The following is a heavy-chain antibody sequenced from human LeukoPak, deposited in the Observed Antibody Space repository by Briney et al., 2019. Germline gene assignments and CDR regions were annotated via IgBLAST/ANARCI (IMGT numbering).Heavy chain of an antibody. J-gene: IGHJ4*02. D-gene: IGHD5-24*01. CDR2: ISYDGSNK. CDR1: GFTFSSYA. CDR3: ARVGRRWLQTATFDY. V-gene: IGHV3-30*04. Sequence: PGGSLRLSCAASGFTFSSYAMHWVRQAPGKGLEWVAVISYDGSNKYYADSVRGRFTISRDNSKNTLYLQMNSLRAEDTAVYYCARVGRRWLQTATFDYWGQGTLVTVSS.